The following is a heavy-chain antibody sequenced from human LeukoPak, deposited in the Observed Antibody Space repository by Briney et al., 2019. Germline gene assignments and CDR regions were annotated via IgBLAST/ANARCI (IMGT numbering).Heavy chain of an antibody. CDR1: GVSISCGAYY. D-gene: IGHD3-10*01. Sequence: SQTLSLTCTVSGVSISCGAYYWTWIRQAAGKGLEWIGRIYTSGTTDYNPSLKSRVSISLDTSKNQFSLNLSSVTAADTAVYYCARDMGQTWGQGTLVTVSS. CDR3: ARDMGQT. V-gene: IGHV4-61*02. J-gene: IGHJ5*02. CDR2: IYTSGTT.